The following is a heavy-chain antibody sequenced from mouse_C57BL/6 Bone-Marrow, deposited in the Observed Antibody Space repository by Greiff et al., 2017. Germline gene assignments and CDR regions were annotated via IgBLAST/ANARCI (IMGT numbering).Heavy chain of an antibody. CDR2: IDPNSGGT. Sequence: VQLQQPGAELVKPGASVKLSCKASGYTFTSYWMPWVKQRPGRGLEWIGRIDPNSGGTKYNEKFKSKATLTVDKPSSTAYMQLSSLTSEDSAVYYCARSRKSPIATPYYWGQGTTLTGSS. J-gene: IGHJ2*01. V-gene: IGHV1-72*01. CDR3: ARSRKSPIATPYY. CDR1: GYTFTSYW.